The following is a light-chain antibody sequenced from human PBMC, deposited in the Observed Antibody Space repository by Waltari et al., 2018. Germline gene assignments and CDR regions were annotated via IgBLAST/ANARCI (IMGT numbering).Light chain of an antibody. V-gene: IGLV3-25*03. CDR2: KDT. Sequence: SYEVTQPPSVSVSPGQTARITCSGDSLSKQFVYWYPQKSGQAPVLVIFKDTERASGIPERFSGSTSGTIVTLTINGVQAQDEADYYCQTADLGGDVVFGGGTKLTVL. J-gene: IGLJ2*01. CDR1: SLSKQF. CDR3: QTADLGGDVV.